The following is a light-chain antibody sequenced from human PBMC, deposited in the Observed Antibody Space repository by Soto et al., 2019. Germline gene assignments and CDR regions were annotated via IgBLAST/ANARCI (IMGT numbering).Light chain of an antibody. CDR2: GAS. J-gene: IGKJ1*01. CDR1: QSVSSSY. V-gene: IGKV3-20*01. CDR3: QADQ. Sequence: EIVLTQSPGTLSLSPGERATLSCRASQSVSSSYLAWYQQKPGQAPRLLIYGASSRATGIPDRFSGSGSGTDFTLTISRLEPEDFAVYYCQADQFGQGTKVDIK.